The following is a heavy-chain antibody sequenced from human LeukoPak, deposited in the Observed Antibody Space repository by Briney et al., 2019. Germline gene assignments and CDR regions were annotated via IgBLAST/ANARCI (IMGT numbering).Heavy chain of an antibody. J-gene: IGHJ3*02. CDR1: GFTFSKYG. CDR3: ARADNGSGSYAFDI. Sequence: GGSLRLSCAASGFTFSKYGMRWVRQAPGKGLEWVAVIWHGQKKEYYADSVKGRFTISRDNSKNTLDLQMRSLRAEDTAVYYCARADNGSGSYAFDIWGQGTRVTVSS. D-gene: IGHD3-10*01. V-gene: IGHV3-33*08. CDR2: IWHGQKKE.